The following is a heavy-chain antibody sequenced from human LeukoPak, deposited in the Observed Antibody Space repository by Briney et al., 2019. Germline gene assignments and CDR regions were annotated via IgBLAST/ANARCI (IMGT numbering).Heavy chain of an antibody. D-gene: IGHD1-26*01. V-gene: IGHV4-4*02. CDR2: INHSGST. CDR1: GGSISSSNW. J-gene: IGHJ5*02. CDR3: ARRLVGTNWFDP. Sequence: SETLSLTCAVSGGSISSSNWWSWIRQPPGKGLEWIGEINHSGSTNYNPSLKSRVTISVDTSKNQFSLKLSSVTAADTAVYYCARRLVGTNWFDPWGQGTLVTVSS.